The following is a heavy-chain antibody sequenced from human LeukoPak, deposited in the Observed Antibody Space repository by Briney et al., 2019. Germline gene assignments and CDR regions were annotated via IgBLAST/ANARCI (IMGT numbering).Heavy chain of an antibody. Sequence: SETLSLTCTVSGGSISSGDYYWSWIRQPPGKGLEWIGYIYYSGSTYYNPSLKSRVTISVDTSKNQFSLKLSSVTAADTAVYYCARDSSGYYYRYNWFDPWDQGTLVTVSS. CDR1: GGSISSGDYY. V-gene: IGHV4-30-4*08. CDR2: IYYSGST. D-gene: IGHD3-22*01. CDR3: ARDSSGYYYRYNWFDP. J-gene: IGHJ5*02.